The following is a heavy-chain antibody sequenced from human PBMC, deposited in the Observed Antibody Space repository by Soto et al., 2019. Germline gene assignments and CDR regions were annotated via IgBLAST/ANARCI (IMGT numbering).Heavy chain of an antibody. CDR2: INPNSGGT. CDR3: AIRPAVAGTRQFDY. D-gene: IGHD6-19*01. CDR1: GYTFTGYY. Sequence: ASVKVSCKASGYTFTGYYTHWERQAPGQGLEWMGWINPNSGGTNYAQKFQGRVTMTRDTSISTAYMELSRLRSDDTAVYYCAIRPAVAGTRQFDYWGQGTLVPASS. J-gene: IGHJ4*01. V-gene: IGHV1-2*02.